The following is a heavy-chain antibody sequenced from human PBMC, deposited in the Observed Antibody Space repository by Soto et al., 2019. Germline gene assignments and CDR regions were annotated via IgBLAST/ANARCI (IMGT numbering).Heavy chain of an antibody. J-gene: IGHJ6*02. CDR2: INHSGST. CDR3: ASIRYYDFWSGYYLRYYYGMDV. CDR1: GGSFSGYY. Sequence: PSETLSLTCAVYGGSFSGYYWSWIRQPPGKGLEWIGEINHSGSTNYNPSLKSRVTISVDTSKNQFSLKLSSVTAADTAVYYCASIRYYDFWSGYYLRYYYGMDVWGQGTTVTVSS. V-gene: IGHV4-34*01. D-gene: IGHD3-3*01.